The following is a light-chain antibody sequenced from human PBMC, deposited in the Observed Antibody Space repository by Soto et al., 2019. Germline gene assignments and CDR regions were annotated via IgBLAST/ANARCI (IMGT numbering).Light chain of an antibody. CDR1: SGDIGSYNR. CDR3: SSYTNINTRACV. V-gene: IGLV2-14*01. J-gene: IGLJ1*01. Sequence: QSVLTQPASVSGSPGQSITISCTGTSGDIGSYNRVSWYQQHPGKAPKLIIYEVTDRPSGVSNRFPGSKSGNTASLTISELQAEDEAEYYCSSYTNINTRACVFGTGTKV. CDR2: EVT.